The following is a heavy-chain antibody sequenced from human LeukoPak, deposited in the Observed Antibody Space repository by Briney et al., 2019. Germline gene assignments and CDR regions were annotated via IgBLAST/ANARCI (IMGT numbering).Heavy chain of an antibody. D-gene: IGHD6-19*01. CDR3: ARGRSGWYYFDY. V-gene: IGHV3-11*04. Sequence: GGSLRLSCAVSGFTFSDYYMTWIRQAPGKGLEWVSYISSSGSTIYYADSVKGRFTISRDNAKNSLYLQINSLRAEDTAVYYCARGRSGWYYFDYWGQGTLVTVSS. CDR1: GFTFSDYY. J-gene: IGHJ4*02. CDR2: ISSSGSTI.